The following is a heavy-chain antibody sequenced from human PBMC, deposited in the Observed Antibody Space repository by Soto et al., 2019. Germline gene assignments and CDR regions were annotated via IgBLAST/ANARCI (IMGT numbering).Heavy chain of an antibody. CDR3: ARGGGCSGGSCYSYYYYYYGIDV. J-gene: IGHJ6*02. V-gene: IGHV4-34*01. D-gene: IGHD2-15*01. CDR1: GGSFSGYY. CDR2: INHSGST. Sequence: SETLSLTCAVYGGSFSGYYWSWIRQPPGKGLEWIGEINHSGSTNYNPSLKSRVTISVDTSKNQFSLKLSSVTAADTAVYYCARGGGCSGGSCYSYYYYYYGIDVWGQGTTVTVSS.